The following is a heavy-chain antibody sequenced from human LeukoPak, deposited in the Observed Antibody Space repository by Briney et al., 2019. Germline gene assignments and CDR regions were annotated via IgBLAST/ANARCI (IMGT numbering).Heavy chain of an antibody. CDR2: IIPIFGTA. V-gene: IGHV1-69*13. CDR1: GYTFTSYA. J-gene: IGHJ3*02. D-gene: IGHD4-23*01. CDR3: ARDQATVVTGRIHAFDI. Sequence: SVKVSCKASGYTFTSYAMNWVRQAPGQGLEWMGGIIPIFGTANYAQKFQGRVTITADESTSTAYMELSSLRSEDTAVYYCARDQATVVTGRIHAFDIWGQGTMVTVSS.